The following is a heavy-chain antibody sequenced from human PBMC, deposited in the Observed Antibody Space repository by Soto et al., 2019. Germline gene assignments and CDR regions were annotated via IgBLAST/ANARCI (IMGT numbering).Heavy chain of an antibody. J-gene: IGHJ6*02. Sequence: QVQLQESGPGLVKPSETLSLTCTVSGGSISSDYWSWIRQPAGKVLEWIGRIYTSGSTRYNPSLKSRVTMSADTSNNQFSLKLRSVTAADTAVYYCARGFPSSGYYYGLDVWGQGTTVIVS. CDR1: GGSISSDY. CDR3: ARGFPSSGYYYGLDV. CDR2: IYTSGST. V-gene: IGHV4-4*07.